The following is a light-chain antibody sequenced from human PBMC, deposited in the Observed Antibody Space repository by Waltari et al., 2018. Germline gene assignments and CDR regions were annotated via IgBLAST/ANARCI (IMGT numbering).Light chain of an antibody. CDR3: QQRTNWPASLT. V-gene: IGKV3-11*01. J-gene: IGKJ4*01. CDR2: DAS. Sequence: VLTQSPATLSLSPGETATLSCRARQTASNSSAWYKQTPGQAPRLLIYDASNRSTGIPARFSGSGSGTDFTLTINGLEPEDFAVYYCQQRTNWPASLTFGGGTKVEIK. CDR1: QTASNS.